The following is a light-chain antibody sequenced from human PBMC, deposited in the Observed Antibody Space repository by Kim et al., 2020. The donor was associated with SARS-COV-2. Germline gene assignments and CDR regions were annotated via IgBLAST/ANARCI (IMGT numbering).Light chain of an antibody. Sequence: EIVLTQSPGTLSLSPGERATLSCKASQSVSSSYLAWYQQKPGQAPRLLVYGASSRVTGIADRFSGSGSGTDFTLTISRLEPEDFAVYYCQQYDSSPITFGQGTRLEIK. CDR1: QSVSSSY. V-gene: IGKV3-20*01. CDR3: QQYDSSPIT. J-gene: IGKJ5*01. CDR2: GAS.